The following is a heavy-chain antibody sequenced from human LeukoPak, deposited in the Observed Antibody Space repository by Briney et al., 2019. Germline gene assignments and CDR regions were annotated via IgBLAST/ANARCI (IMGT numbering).Heavy chain of an antibody. D-gene: IGHD6-13*01. Sequence: SETLSLTCTVSGGSISSGSYYWSWIRQPAGKGLEWIGRIYTSGSTNYNPSLKSRVTISVDTSKNQFSLKLSSVTAADTAVYYCASRSITWYRTANWFDPWGQGTLVTVSS. CDR3: ASRSITWYRTANWFDP. CDR1: GGSISSGSYY. V-gene: IGHV4-61*02. J-gene: IGHJ5*02. CDR2: IYTSGST.